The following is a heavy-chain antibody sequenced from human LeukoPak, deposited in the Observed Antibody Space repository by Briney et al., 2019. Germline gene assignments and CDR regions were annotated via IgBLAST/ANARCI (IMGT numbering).Heavy chain of an antibody. J-gene: IGHJ5*02. D-gene: IGHD6-13*01. V-gene: IGHV1-2*02. Sequence: ASVKVSRKASGYTFTGYYMHWVRQAPGQGLEWMGWINPNSGGTNYAQKFQGRVTMTRDTSISTAYMELSRLRSDDTAVYYCARDTYSSSSNWFDPWGQGTLVTVSS. CDR2: INPNSGGT. CDR1: GYTFTGYY. CDR3: ARDTYSSSSNWFDP.